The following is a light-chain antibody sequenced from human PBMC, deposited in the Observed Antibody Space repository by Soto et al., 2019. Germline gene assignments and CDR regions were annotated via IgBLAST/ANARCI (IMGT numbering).Light chain of an antibody. CDR3: SSYTSDSTYV. V-gene: IGLV1-44*01. J-gene: IGLJ1*01. CDR2: RSN. CDR1: RSNIGSDT. Sequence: QSVLTQPPSASGTPGQRVTISCSGSRSNIGSDTVNWYQQLPGTAPKLLIHRSNQRPSGVPGRFSGSKSGTSASLAISGLQPEDEADYHCSSYTSDSTYVFGTGTKLTVL.